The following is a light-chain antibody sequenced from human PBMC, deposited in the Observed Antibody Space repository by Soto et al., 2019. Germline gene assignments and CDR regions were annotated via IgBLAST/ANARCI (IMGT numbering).Light chain of an antibody. V-gene: IGKV3-20*01. CDR2: DAF. J-gene: IGKJ1*01. CDR3: QQFGSSRT. Sequence: EIVLTQSPGTLSLSPGERATLSCRASQSVSSSYFAWYQQKPGQAPRLLIYDAFTRATGIPDRFSGSGSGTDFTLTISRLEPEDFAVYYCQQFGSSRTFGQGTKVEI. CDR1: QSVSSSY.